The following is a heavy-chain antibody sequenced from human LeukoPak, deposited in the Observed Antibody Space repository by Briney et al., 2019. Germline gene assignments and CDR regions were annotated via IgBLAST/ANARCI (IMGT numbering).Heavy chain of an antibody. CDR1: GFTFSSYA. D-gene: IGHD3-22*01. J-gene: IGHJ4*02. CDR2: IRGTGSST. V-gene: IGHV3-23*01. CDR3: TKEYDYSGYLGQRRGYFDY. Sequence: QPGGSLRLSCGASGFTFSSYAMAWVRQAPGKGREGASAIRGTGSSTYYADSVKGRFTISRDNSKSTLYLQMNSLRAEDTAIYFCTKEYDYSGYLGQRRGYFDYWGQGTLVTVSS.